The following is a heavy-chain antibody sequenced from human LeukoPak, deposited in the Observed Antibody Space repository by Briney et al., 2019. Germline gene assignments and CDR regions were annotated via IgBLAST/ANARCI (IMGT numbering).Heavy chain of an antibody. CDR3: ARSYDSSGYYLQRVGAFDI. D-gene: IGHD3-22*01. CDR2: ISAYNGDT. J-gene: IGHJ3*02. Sequence: ASVKVPCKASGYTFTSYGISWVRQAPGQGLEWMGWISAYNGDTNYAQKLQGRVTMTTDTSTSTAYMELRSLRSDDTAVYYCARSYDSSGYYLQRVGAFDIWGQGTMVTVSS. V-gene: IGHV1-18*01. CDR1: GYTFTSYG.